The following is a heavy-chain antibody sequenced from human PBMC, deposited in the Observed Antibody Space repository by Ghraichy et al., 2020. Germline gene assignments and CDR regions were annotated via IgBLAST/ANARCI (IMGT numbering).Heavy chain of an antibody. J-gene: IGHJ6*02. V-gene: IGHV3-23*01. D-gene: IGHD3-16*01. CDR1: RFTFNNYA. Sequence: GESLNISCAASRFTFNNYAMTWVRQAPGKGLEWVSGISGSGGSTYYADSVKGRFTISRDNSKSTLYLQMNSLSAEDTAVYYCAKNVGFYYFYGMDVWGQGTTVTVSS. CDR2: ISGSGGST. CDR3: AKNVGFYYFYGMDV.